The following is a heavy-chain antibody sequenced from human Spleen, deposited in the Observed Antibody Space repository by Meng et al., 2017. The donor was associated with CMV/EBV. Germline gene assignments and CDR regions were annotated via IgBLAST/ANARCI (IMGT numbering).Heavy chain of an antibody. CDR2: INSDGSGT. J-gene: IGHJ4*02. V-gene: IGHV3-74*01. CDR1: GFTFSSHS. Sequence: GESLKISCAASGFTFSSHSMNWVRQAPGKGLMWVSRINSDGSGTTYADSVKGRFTISRDNAKNTLYLQMNSLRAEDTAVYYCARGNAHAFDYWGQGTLVTVSS. D-gene: IGHD1-1*01. CDR3: ARGNAHAFDY.